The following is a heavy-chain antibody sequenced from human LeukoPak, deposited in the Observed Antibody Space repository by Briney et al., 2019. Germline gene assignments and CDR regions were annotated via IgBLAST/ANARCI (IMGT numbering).Heavy chain of an antibody. J-gene: IGHJ5*02. CDR3: ARASWELRTGIDP. D-gene: IGHD1-26*01. CDR2: IYYSGST. V-gene: IGHV4-39*07. Sequence: SETLSLTCTVSGGSISSSSYYWGWIRQPPGKGLEWIGSIYYSGSTYYNPSLKSRVTISVDTSKNQFSLKLSSVTAADTAVYYCARASWELRTGIDPWGQGTLVTVSS. CDR1: GGSISSSSYY.